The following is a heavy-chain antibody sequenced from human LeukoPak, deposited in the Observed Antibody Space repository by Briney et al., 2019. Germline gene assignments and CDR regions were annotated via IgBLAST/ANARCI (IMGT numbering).Heavy chain of an antibody. Sequence: ASVKVSCKASGYTFTSYGISWVRQAPGQGLEWMGWISAYNGNTNYAQKFQGRVTMTRDTSTSTVYMELSSLRSEDTAVYYCARVITGATTVYDYWGQGTLVTVSS. J-gene: IGHJ4*02. CDR3: ARVITGATTVYDY. CDR2: ISAYNGNT. D-gene: IGHD1-26*01. V-gene: IGHV1-18*01. CDR1: GYTFTSYG.